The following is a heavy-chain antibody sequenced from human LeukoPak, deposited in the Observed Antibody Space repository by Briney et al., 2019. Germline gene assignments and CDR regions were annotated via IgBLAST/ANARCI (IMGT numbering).Heavy chain of an antibody. CDR1: GFTFSNYG. J-gene: IGHJ4*02. Sequence: GGSLRLSCAASGFTFSNYGMHWVRQAPGKGLEWVAFIRYDGSNKYYADSVKGRFTISRDNSKNTLYLQMNSLRAEDTAVYYCASGDSRSWYRFDYWGQGTLVTVSS. CDR3: ASGDSRSWYRFDY. CDR2: IRYDGSNK. V-gene: IGHV3-30*02. D-gene: IGHD6-13*01.